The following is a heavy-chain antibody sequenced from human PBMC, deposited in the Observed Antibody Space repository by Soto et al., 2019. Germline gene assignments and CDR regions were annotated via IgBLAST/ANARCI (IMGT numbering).Heavy chain of an antibody. CDR1: GYSFPNYW. D-gene: IGHD6-13*01. Sequence: PGESLKISCKASGYSFPNYWIAWVRQMPGKGLEWMGIIYPDDSDTRYSPSFQGQVTISADKSISTAYLQWSSLKASDTAMYYCASHQPQLVGGYYGMDVWGQGTTVTVSS. V-gene: IGHV5-51*01. CDR3: ASHQPQLVGGYYGMDV. CDR2: IYPDDSDT. J-gene: IGHJ6*02.